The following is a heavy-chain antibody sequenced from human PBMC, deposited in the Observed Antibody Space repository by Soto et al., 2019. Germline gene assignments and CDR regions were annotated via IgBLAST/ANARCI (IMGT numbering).Heavy chain of an antibody. J-gene: IGHJ4*02. Sequence: SGPTLVNPTQTLTLTGTFSGFSLITVGLRVSWIRQPPGQALEWLARIDGNNEKYYTTSLKTRLTISKDNSKNQVVLTMTNMDPVDTGTYYCARTMPAAGTFDYWGQGALVTVSS. CDR3: ARTMPAAGTFDY. V-gene: IGHV2-70*04. CDR1: GFSLITVGLR. CDR2: IDGNNEK. D-gene: IGHD6-13*01.